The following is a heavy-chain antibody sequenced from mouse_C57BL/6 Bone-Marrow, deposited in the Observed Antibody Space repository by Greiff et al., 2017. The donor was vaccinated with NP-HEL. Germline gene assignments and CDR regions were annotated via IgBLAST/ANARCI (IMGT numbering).Heavy chain of an antibody. V-gene: IGHV2-9*01. D-gene: IGHD1-1*01. Sequence: VQVVESGPGLVAPSQSLSITCTVSGFSLTSYGVDWVRQPPGKGLEWLGVIWGGGSTNYNSALMSRLSISKDNSKSQVFLKMNSLQTDDTAMYYCAITTVVAGDAMDYWGQGTSVTVSS. J-gene: IGHJ4*01. CDR2: IWGGGST. CDR1: GFSLTSYG. CDR3: AITTVVAGDAMDY.